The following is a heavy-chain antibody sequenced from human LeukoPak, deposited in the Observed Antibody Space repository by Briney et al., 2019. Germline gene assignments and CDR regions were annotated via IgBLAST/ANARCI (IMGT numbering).Heavy chain of an antibody. CDR1: GFTFSSYA. V-gene: IGHV3-23*01. J-gene: IGHJ4*02. CDR2: MSGRGGST. Sequence: GGSLRLSCAASGFTFSSYAMSWVRHAPGKGREWVAAMSGRGGSTYYADSVKGRFTISRDNPKNTLYLQMTSLRAEDTAVYYCAKDLDTAMVQYYFDYWGQGTLVAVSS. D-gene: IGHD5-18*01. CDR3: AKDLDTAMVQYYFDY.